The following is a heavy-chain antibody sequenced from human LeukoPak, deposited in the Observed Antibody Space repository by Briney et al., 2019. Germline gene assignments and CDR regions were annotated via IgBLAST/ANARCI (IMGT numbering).Heavy chain of an antibody. D-gene: IGHD4-17*01. CDR1: GVSVSSFY. CDR3: ARDDYDDSTRGLDY. CDR2: IYATGNT. Sequence: KPSETLSLTCTVSGVSVSSFYWTWIRQPAGKGLEWIGRIYATGNTNFNPSLKSRVTISIDTSKNQFSLNLSSVTAADTAVYYCARDDYDDSTRGLDYWGQGTLVTVSS. V-gene: IGHV4-4*07. J-gene: IGHJ4*02.